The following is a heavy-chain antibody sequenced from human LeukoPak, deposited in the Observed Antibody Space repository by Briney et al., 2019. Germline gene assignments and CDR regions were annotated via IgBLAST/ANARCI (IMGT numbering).Heavy chain of an antibody. J-gene: IGHJ4*02. D-gene: IGHD5-18*01. CDR2: IIPIFGTA. CDR3: ARAKSDTAMGTGFDY. CDR1: GGTFSSYA. Sequence: SVKVSCKASGGTFSSYAISWVRQAPGQGPEWMGGIIPIFGTANYAQKFQGRVTITADESTSTAYMELSSLRSEDTAVYYCARAKSDTAMGTGFDYWGQGTLVTVSS. V-gene: IGHV1-69*13.